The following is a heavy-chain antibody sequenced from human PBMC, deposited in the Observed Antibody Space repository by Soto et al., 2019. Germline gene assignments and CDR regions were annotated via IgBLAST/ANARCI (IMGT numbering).Heavy chain of an antibody. CDR3: ARVTDSGSDRDASET. CDR1: GYTFTSYG. J-gene: IGHJ3*02. CDR2: ISAYNGNT. Sequence: SVKVSCKASGYTFTSYGISWVRQAPGQGLEGMGWISAYNGNTNYAQKLQGRVTMTTDTSTRRADMELRSLRSDDTAVYYCARVTDSGSDRDASETCGQGTMVTVSS. D-gene: IGHD5-12*01. V-gene: IGHV1-18*01.